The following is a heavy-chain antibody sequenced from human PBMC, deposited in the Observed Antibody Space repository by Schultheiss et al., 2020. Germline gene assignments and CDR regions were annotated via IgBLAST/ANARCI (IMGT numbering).Heavy chain of an antibody. J-gene: IGHJ6*02. D-gene: IGHD5-12*01. Sequence: SVKVSCKASGYTFTSYGISWVRQAPGQGLEWMGGIIPIFGTANYAQKFQGRVTITADESTSTAYMELSSLRSEDTAVYYCARGGYSGYDLSYYGMDVWGQGTTVTVSS. CDR1: GYTFTSYG. CDR3: ARGGYSGYDLSYYGMDV. V-gene: IGHV1-69*13. CDR2: IIPIFGTA.